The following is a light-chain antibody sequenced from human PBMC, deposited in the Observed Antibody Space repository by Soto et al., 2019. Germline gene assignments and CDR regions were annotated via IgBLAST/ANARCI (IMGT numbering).Light chain of an antibody. CDR1: QSISSW. Sequence: DIQMTQSPSTLSASVGDRVTITCRASQSISSWLAWYQQKPGKAPNLLIYKASSLESGVPSRFSGSGSGTRFTLTITGLQPDNFATYSCQHFNSFSPFTFTFGPATKVAIK. V-gene: IGKV1-5*03. CDR3: QHFNSFSPFTFT. J-gene: IGKJ3*01. CDR2: KAS.